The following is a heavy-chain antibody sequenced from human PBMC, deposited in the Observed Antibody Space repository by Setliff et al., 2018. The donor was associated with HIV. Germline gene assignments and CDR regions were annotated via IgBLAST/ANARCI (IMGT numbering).Heavy chain of an antibody. V-gene: IGHV4-34*01. CDR3: ASGQWLEHAFDI. J-gene: IGHJ3*02. Sequence: SETLSLTCAVYGGSFSGYYWSWIRQPPGKGLEWIGEINHSGSTNYNPSLKSRVTVSVDTSKDQFSLRLSSVAVADTAVYYCASGQWLEHAFDIWGQGTVVTVSS. CDR2: INHSGST. CDR1: GGSFSGYY. D-gene: IGHD6-19*01.